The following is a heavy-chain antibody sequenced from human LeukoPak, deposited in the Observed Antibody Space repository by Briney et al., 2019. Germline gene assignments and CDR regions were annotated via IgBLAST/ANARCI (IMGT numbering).Heavy chain of an antibody. J-gene: IGHJ4*02. Sequence: GGSLRLSCAASGFTFSSYGMHWVRQAPGKGLEWVAFIRYDGSNKYYADSVKGRFTISRDNSKNTLYLQMNSLRAENTAVYYCAKTMSPYCYDSSGFWGQGTLVTVSS. CDR1: GFTFSSYG. D-gene: IGHD3-22*01. CDR3: AKTMSPYCYDSSGF. CDR2: IRYDGSNK. V-gene: IGHV3-30*02.